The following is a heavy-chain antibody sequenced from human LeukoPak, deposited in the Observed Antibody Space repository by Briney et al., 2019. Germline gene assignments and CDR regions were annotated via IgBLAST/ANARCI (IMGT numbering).Heavy chain of an antibody. D-gene: IGHD3-10*01. CDR1: GFTFSTYA. V-gene: IGHV3-30*04. CDR3: AVGSYYFDY. J-gene: IGHJ4*02. Sequence: TGRSLRLSCAASGFTFSTYAMHWVRQAPGKGLEWVAVKYYANSVKGRFTISRDNSKNTLYLQMNSLRAEDTAVYYCAVGSYYFDYWGQGTLVTVSS. CDR2: K.